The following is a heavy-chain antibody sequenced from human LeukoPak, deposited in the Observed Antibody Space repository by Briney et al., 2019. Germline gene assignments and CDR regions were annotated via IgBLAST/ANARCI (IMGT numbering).Heavy chain of an antibody. Sequence: PGGSLRLSCAASGFTFSSYAMSWVRQAPGKGLEWVSAISGSGGSRYYADSVKGRFTISRESSKNTLYLQMNSLRAEDTAVYYCAKDPAGITMVRGVNYFDYWGQGTLVTVSS. V-gene: IGHV3-23*01. CDR1: GFTFSSYA. D-gene: IGHD3-10*01. J-gene: IGHJ4*02. CDR3: AKDPAGITMVRGVNYFDY. CDR2: ISGSGGSR.